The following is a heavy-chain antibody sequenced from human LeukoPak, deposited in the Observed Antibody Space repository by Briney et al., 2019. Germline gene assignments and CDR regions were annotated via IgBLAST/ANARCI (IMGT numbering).Heavy chain of an antibody. V-gene: IGHV4-30-2*05. D-gene: IGHD2-15*01. Sequence: SETLSLTCAVSGGSISSGGYSWSWIRQPPGKGLEWIGYIYDSGSTYYNPSLKSRITISVDTSENRFSLKLSSVTATDTAVYYCARDCSGGSCYGAFDIWGQGTMVTVSS. J-gene: IGHJ3*02. CDR3: ARDCSGGSCYGAFDI. CDR1: GGSISSGGYS. CDR2: IYDSGST.